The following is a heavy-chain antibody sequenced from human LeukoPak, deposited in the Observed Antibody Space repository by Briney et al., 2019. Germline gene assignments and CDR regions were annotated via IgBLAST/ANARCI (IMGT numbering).Heavy chain of an antibody. J-gene: IGHJ4*02. CDR2: IYYSGGT. CDR1: GGSISSYH. V-gene: IGHV4-59*13. Sequence: SGTLSLTCTVSGGSISSYHWSWIRQPPGKGLEWIGYIYYSGGTNYNPSLKSRVSISVDTPKNQFCLKLNSVTAADTAAYYCARGVSGSYVFDSWGQGTLVTVSS. D-gene: IGHD3-16*01. CDR3: ARGVSGSYVFDS.